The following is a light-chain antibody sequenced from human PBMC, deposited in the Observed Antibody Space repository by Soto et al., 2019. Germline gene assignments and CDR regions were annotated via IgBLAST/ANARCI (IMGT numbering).Light chain of an antibody. CDR2: EVT. CDR1: SSDVGSYNL. V-gene: IGLV2-23*02. J-gene: IGLJ1*01. Sequence: QSALTQPASVSGSPGQSITISCTGTSSDVGSYNLVSWYQQYPGKAPKLMISEVTKRPSGVSNRFSGSKSGNTASLTISGLQAEDEAVYHCCAYAGNSIFYVFGTGTKLTVL. CDR3: CAYAGNSIFYV.